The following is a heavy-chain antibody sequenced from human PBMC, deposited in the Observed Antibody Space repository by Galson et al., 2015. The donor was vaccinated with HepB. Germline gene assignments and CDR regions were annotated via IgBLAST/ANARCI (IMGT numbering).Heavy chain of an antibody. V-gene: IGHV5-10-1*01. CDR1: GYSFTSYW. J-gene: IGHJ6*02. Sequence: QSGAEVKKPGESLRISCKGSGYSFTSYWISWVRQMPGKGLEWMGRIDPSDSYTNYSPSFQGHVTISADKSISTAYLQWSSLKASDTAMYYCARGPRLARGVIKLRYYYYGMDVWGQGTTVTVSS. CDR2: IDPSDSYT. CDR3: ARGPRLARGVIKLRYYYYGMDV. D-gene: IGHD3-10*01.